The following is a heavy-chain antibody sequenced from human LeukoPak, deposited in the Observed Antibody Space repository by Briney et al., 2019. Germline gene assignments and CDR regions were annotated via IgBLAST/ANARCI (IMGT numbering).Heavy chain of an antibody. CDR2: LYYSGST. J-gene: IGHJ6*03. V-gene: IGHV4-61*08. Sequence: PSETLSLTCAVSGGSISSGGYSWSWIRQPPGKGLEWIGYLYYSGSTNYNPPLKSRVTISVDTSKNQLSLKPSSVTAADTAVYYCATIRDGLYYSYYMDVWGKGTTVTVSS. CDR3: ATIRDGLYYSYYMDV. D-gene: IGHD5-24*01. CDR1: GGSISSGGYS.